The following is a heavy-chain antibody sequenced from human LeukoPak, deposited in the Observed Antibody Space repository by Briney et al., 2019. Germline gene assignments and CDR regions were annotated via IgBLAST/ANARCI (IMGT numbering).Heavy chain of an antibody. D-gene: IGHD2-2*01. CDR1: GYSFTSYR. Sequence: GESLKISCKGSGYSFTSYRIGWVRQMPGKGLEWMGIIYPGDSDTRYSPSFQGQVTISADKSISTAYLQWSSLKASDTAMYYCARQSCSSTSCYGGHRWFDPWGQGTLVTVSS. CDR3: ARQSCSSTSCYGGHRWFDP. CDR2: IYPGDSDT. J-gene: IGHJ5*02. V-gene: IGHV5-51*01.